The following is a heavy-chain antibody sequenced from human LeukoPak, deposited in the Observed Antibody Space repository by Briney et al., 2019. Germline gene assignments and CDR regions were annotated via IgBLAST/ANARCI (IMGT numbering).Heavy chain of an antibody. J-gene: IGHJ4*02. D-gene: IGHD3-16*01. Sequence: PSETLSLTCTVSGGSISNYYWSWIRQSPGKGLEWIGDIHYRGSTNYNPSLKSRVTISVDRSKNQFSLKLRSVTAADTAVYYCAVAPRGYESNWGQGTLVIVSS. CDR3: AVAPRGYESN. V-gene: IGHV4-59*12. CDR1: GGSISNYY. CDR2: IHYRGST.